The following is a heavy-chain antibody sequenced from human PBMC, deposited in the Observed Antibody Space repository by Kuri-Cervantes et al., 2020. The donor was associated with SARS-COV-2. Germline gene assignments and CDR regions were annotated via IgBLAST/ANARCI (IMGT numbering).Heavy chain of an antibody. D-gene: IGHD3-3*01. CDR2: ISYYNGNT. V-gene: IGHV1-18*01. Sequence: ASVKVTCKASGGIFIRCAISWVRQAPGQGLEWMGWISYYNGNTNYAQKLQGRVTMTTDTSTSTAKMELRSLRSDDTAVYYFAREDYDFWSSYFGYHYYGMDVWGQGTTVTVSS. CDR1: GGIFIRCA. CDR3: AREDYDFWSSYFGYHYYGMDV. J-gene: IGHJ6*02.